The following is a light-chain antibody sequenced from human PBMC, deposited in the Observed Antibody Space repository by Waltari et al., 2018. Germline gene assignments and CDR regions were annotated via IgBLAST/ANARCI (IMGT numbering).Light chain of an antibody. CDR1: QCVGSS. CDR3: QQRSNWPPIT. CDR2: AAS. V-gene: IGKV3-11*01. J-gene: IGKJ5*01. Sequence: EIVLTQSPVTLSLAPGERATLSCRASQCVGSSLAWYQQNPGQAPRLLMYAASNRATGVPARFNGSGSGTDFTLTIISLQSEDSAVYYCQQRSNWPPITFGQGTRLEIK.